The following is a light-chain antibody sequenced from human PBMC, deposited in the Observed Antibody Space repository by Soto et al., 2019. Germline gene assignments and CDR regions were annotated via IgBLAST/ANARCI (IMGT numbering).Light chain of an antibody. Sequence: DIPMTQSPSTLSASVGDRVIISCRGSQSIGSWLAWYQQKSGKAPKLLIYEASSLASGVPSRFSGSGSGTEFTLTISSLQPDDLATYYCQQYNSYSRTFGQGTKVEIK. V-gene: IGKV1-5*01. CDR2: EAS. J-gene: IGKJ1*01. CDR1: QSIGSW. CDR3: QQYNSYSRT.